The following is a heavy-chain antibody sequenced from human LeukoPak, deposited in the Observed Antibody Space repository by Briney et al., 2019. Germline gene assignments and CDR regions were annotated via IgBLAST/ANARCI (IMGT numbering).Heavy chain of an antibody. J-gene: IGHJ4*02. CDR1: GFTFSDYY. D-gene: IGHD4-23*01. CDR2: ISSSGSTI. CDR3: ARFLLRWEPLPFDY. V-gene: IGHV3-11*01. Sequence: GGSLRLSCAASGFTFSDYYMSWIRQAPGKGLEWVSYISSSGSTIYYADSVKGRFTISRDNAKNSLHLQMNSLRAEDTAVYYCARFLLRWEPLPFDYWGQGTLVTVSS.